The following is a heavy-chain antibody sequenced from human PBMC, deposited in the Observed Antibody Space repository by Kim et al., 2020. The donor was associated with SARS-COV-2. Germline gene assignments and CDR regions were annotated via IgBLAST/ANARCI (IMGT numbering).Heavy chain of an antibody. CDR3: ARTTLGWFDP. J-gene: IGHJ5*02. Sequence: SETLSLTCTVSGGSISSYYWSWIRQPPGKGLEWIGYIYYSGSTNYNPSLKSRVTISVDTSKNQFSLKLSSVTAADTAVYYCARTTLGWFDPWGQGTLVTVSS. CDR2: IYYSGST. D-gene: IGHD1-26*01. V-gene: IGHV4-59*13. CDR1: GGSISSYY.